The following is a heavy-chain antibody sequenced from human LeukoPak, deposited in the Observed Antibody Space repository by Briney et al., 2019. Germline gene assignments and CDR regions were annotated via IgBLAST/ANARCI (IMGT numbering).Heavy chain of an antibody. Sequence: GGSLRLSCAASGFTFSSCTMHWVRQAPGKGLEWVAVISYDGSNKYYADSVKGRFTISRDNSQHTLYLQMNSLRAEDTAVYYCARDPSGSYFSSGIDYWGQGILVTVPS. CDR3: ARDPSGSYFSSGIDY. CDR2: ISYDGSNK. J-gene: IGHJ4*02. V-gene: IGHV3-30-3*01. D-gene: IGHD1-26*01. CDR1: GFTFSSCT.